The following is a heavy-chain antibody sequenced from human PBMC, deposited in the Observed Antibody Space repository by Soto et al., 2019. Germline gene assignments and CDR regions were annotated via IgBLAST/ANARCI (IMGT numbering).Heavy chain of an antibody. CDR2: IYYRGNA. V-gene: IGHV4-39*01. CDR3: ARREGLATISYYFDF. J-gene: IGHJ4*02. Sequence: QLQLQESGPGLVKPSETLSLTCSVSDDSINSDKYYWGWIRQPPGKGLEWIGSIYYRGNAYYNPSPQTRGTIALDKAKSQFSLKLNSVTAADSAVYFCARREGLATISYYFDFWGPGALVTVSS. D-gene: IGHD3-9*01. CDR1: DDSINSDKYY.